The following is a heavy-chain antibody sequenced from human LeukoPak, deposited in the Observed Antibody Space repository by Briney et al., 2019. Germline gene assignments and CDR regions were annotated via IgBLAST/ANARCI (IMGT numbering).Heavy chain of an antibody. Sequence: GGSLRLSCAASGFTFSSYAMSWVRQVPGKGLEWVSVISGSGDNTYYADSVKGRFTISRDNSKNTLYLQMNSLRAEDTAVYYCARDRTRRSSCLDYWGQGTLVTVSS. CDR1: GFTFSSYA. CDR2: ISGSGDNT. CDR3: ARDRTRRSSCLDY. J-gene: IGHJ4*02. D-gene: IGHD6-13*01. V-gene: IGHV3-23*01.